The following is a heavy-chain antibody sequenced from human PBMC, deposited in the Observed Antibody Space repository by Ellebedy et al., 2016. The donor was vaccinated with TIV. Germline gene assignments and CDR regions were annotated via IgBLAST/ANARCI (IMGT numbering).Heavy chain of an antibody. D-gene: IGHD2-21*02. CDR2: FNGGGVST. CDR3: TRTLTSYYFDY. J-gene: IGHJ4*02. CDR1: GFTFSYYW. Sequence: GESLKISCEASGFTFSYYWMHWVRHLPGKGLVCASRFNGGGVSTSSSASVKGRFTISQDNAKKTLYLPMNSLRAEDTAVYYCTRTLTSYYFDYWGQGALVTVSS. V-gene: IGHV3-74*01.